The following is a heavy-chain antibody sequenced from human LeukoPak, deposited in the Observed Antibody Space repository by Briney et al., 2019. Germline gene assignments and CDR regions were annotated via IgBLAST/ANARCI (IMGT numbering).Heavy chain of an antibody. CDR3: TRIMITFGGVIDPISFDY. D-gene: IGHD3-16*02. CDR2: IRSKAYGGTA. Sequence: GGSLRLSCTASGLTFGDYAMSWVRQAPGKGLEWVGFIRSKAYGGTAEYAASVKGRFTISRDDSKSIAYLQMNSLKTEDTAVYYCTRIMITFGGVIDPISFDYWGQGTLVTVSS. V-gene: IGHV3-49*04. J-gene: IGHJ4*02. CDR1: GLTFGDYA.